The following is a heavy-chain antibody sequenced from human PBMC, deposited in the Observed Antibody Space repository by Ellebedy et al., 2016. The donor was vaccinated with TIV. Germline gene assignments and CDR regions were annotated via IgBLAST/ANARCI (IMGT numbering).Heavy chain of an antibody. CDR2: IYYSGST. Sequence: MPSETLSLTCTVSGGSISSYYWSWIRQQSGKGLEWIGYIYYSGSTYYNPSLKRRATISVDTSKNQFSLKLTSVTAADTAVYYCARRNFNEASYYASDWYFDLWGRGTLVTVSS. V-gene: IGHV4-59*06. CDR3: ARRNFNEASYYASDWYFDL. CDR1: GGSISSYY. J-gene: IGHJ2*01. D-gene: IGHD3-22*01.